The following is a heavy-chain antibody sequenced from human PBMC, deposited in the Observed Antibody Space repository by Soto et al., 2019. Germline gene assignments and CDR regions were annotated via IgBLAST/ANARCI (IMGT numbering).Heavy chain of an antibody. V-gene: IGHV3-30*18. CDR1: GFTFTTFG. Sequence: QVQLVESGGGVVQPGGSLRLSCTASGFTFTTFGIHWVRQAPGKGLEWVALISYDGHNKYYSDSVKGRFTISRDNYKNRLSLQMNSRRAEDTAVSYCAKDLQAYGDYSNSYYGMDVWGQGTTVSVSS. D-gene: IGHD4-17*01. CDR3: AKDLQAYGDYSNSYYGMDV. J-gene: IGHJ6*02. CDR2: ISYDGHNK.